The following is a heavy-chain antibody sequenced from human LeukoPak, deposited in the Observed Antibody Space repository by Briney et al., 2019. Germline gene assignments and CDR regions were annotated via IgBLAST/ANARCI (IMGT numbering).Heavy chain of an antibody. CDR1: GASVINQY. J-gene: IGHJ4*02. Sequence: PSETLSLKCTVSGASVINQYWSWIRQSPGKRLEWIGYIYHTGRTKYNPSLESRVTISVDTSGNQFSLTLSSVTAADTAVYYCARVPLYYYGSYRFDYWGQGTLVTVSS. CDR2: IYHTGRT. D-gene: IGHD3-10*01. CDR3: ARVPLYYYGSYRFDY. V-gene: IGHV4-59*08.